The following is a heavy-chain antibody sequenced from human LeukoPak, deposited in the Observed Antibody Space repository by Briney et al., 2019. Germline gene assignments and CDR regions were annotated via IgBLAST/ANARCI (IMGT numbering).Heavy chain of an antibody. CDR3: GRVYYDFWSGNDY. CDR2: ISAYNGNT. CDR1: GYTFTSYG. V-gene: IGHV1-18*01. J-gene: IGHJ4*02. Sequence: ASVKVSCKASGYTFTSYGISWVRQAPGQGLEWMGWISAYNGNTNYAQKLQGRVTMTTDTSASTAYMELRSLRSDDAAVYYCGRVYYDFWSGNDYWGQGTLVTVSS. D-gene: IGHD3-3*01.